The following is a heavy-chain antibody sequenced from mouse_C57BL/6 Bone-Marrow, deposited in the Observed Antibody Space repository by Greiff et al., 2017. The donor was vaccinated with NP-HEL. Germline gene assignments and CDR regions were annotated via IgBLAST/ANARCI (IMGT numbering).Heavy chain of an antibody. V-gene: IGHV1-19*01. CDR1: GYTFTDYY. D-gene: IGHD2-5*01. Sequence: EVQLQQSGPVLVKPGASVKMSCKASGYTFTDYYMNWVKQSHGKSLEWIGVINPYNGVTSYNQKFKGKATLTVDKSSSTAYMELNSLTSEDSAVYYCAMYSNFFAYWGQGTLVTVSA. CDR2: INPYNGVT. CDR3: AMYSNFFAY. J-gene: IGHJ3*01.